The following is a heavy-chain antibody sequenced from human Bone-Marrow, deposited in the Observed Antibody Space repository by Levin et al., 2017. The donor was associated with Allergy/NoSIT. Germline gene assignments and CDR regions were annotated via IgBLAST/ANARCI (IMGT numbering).Heavy chain of an antibody. CDR2: IYYTGSA. D-gene: IGHD2-15*01. CDR3: TGLHCSHNCYPGD. J-gene: IGHJ4*02. CDR1: GGSISGYH. Sequence: SETLSLTCTVSGGSISGYHWSWIRQPPGRGLEWIGYIYYTGSAQYNPSLKSRVTISVDTSRDQFSLQLNSVTVADTAVYYCTGLHCSHNCYPGDWSQGILVTVSS. V-gene: IGHV4-59*08.